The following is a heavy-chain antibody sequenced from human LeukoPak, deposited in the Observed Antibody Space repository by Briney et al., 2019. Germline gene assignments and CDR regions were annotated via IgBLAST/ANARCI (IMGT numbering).Heavy chain of an antibody. D-gene: IGHD2-21*01. CDR2: INQDGSEK. Sequence: GGSLRLSCTASGFTFSSYWMSWVRQAPGKGLEWVANINQDGSEKYFVDSVEGRFTISRDNAENSLYLQMNSLRVEDTAVYYCASPGEGGRLWDFDYWGQGTLVTVSS. CDR1: GFTFSSYW. CDR3: ASPGEGGRLWDFDY. J-gene: IGHJ4*02. V-gene: IGHV3-7*01.